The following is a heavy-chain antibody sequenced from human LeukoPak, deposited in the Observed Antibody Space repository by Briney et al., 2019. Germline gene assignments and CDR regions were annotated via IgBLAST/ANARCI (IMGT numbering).Heavy chain of an antibody. D-gene: IGHD7-27*01. CDR3: AREDWGPDY. V-gene: IGHV3-7*01. CDR2: IKQDGSDK. CDR1: GFTFTGYW. J-gene: IGHJ4*02. Sequence: PGGSLRLSCAASGFTFTGYWMIWVRQAPGEGLEWVANIKQDGSDKHYVDSVKGRFTISRDNAKNSLYLQMNSLRAEDTAVYYCAREDWGPDYWGQGTLVTVSS.